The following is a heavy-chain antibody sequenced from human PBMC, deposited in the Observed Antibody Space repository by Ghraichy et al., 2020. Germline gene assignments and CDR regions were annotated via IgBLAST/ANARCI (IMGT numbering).Heavy chain of an antibody. CDR3: ARHRGYYDSSGYYYWDAFDI. V-gene: IGHV4-59*01. J-gene: IGHJ3*02. Sequence: ETLSLTCTVSGGSISSYYWNWIRQPPGKGLEWIGYIYYSGSTNYNPSLKSRVTISVDTSKIQFSLKPSSVTAADTAVYYCARHRGYYDSSGYYYWDAFDIWGQGTTVTVSS. CDR2: IYYSGST. CDR1: GGSISSYY. D-gene: IGHD3-22*01.